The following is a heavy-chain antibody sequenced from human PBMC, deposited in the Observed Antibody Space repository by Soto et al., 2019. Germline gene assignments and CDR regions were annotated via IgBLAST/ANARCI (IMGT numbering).Heavy chain of an antibody. V-gene: IGHV1-24*01. CDR2: FDPEDGET. CDR1: GYTLTELS. J-gene: IGHJ4*02. Sequence: ASVKVSCKVSGYTLTELSMHWVRQAPGKGLEWMGGFDPEDGETICAQKFQGRVTMTEDTSTDTAYMELSSLRSEDTAVYYCATGYCSSTSCYAPVAYWGQGTLVTVSS. D-gene: IGHD2-2*03. CDR3: ATGYCSSTSCYAPVAY.